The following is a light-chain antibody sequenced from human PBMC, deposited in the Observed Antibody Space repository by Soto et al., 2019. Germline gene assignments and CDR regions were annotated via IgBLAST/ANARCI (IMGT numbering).Light chain of an antibody. V-gene: IGKV1-5*03. Sequence: ASQSISSWLAWYQQKPGKAPKLLIYKASSLESGVPSRFSGSGSGTEFTLTISSLQPDDFATYYCQQSNSYPITFGQGTRLEIK. CDR2: KAS. J-gene: IGKJ5*01. CDR3: QQSNSYPIT. CDR1: QSISSW.